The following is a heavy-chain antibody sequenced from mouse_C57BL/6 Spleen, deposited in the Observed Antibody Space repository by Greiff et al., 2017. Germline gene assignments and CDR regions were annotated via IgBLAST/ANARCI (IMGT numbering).Heavy chain of an antibody. D-gene: IGHD1-1*01. CDR1: GYSITSGYY. V-gene: IGHV3-6*01. Sequence: EVKLMESGPGLVKPSQSLSLTCSVTGYSITSGYYWNWIRQFPGNKLEWMGYISYDGSNNYNPSLKNRISITRDTSKNQFFLKLNSVTTEDTATYYCARESTVAEGWYFDVWGTGTTVTVSS. CDR3: ARESTVAEGWYFDV. CDR2: ISYDGSN. J-gene: IGHJ1*03.